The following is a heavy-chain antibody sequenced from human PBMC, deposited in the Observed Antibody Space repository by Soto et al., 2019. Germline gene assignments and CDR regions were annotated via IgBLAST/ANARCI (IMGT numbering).Heavy chain of an antibody. J-gene: IGHJ5*02. CDR2: IYYSGST. D-gene: IGHD6-13*01. Sequence: PSETLSLTCTVSGGSISSSSYYWGWIRQPPGKGLEWIGSIYYSGSTYYNPSLKSRVTISVDTSKNQFSLKLSSVTAADTAVYYCASHAAAAGNICNWFDPWGQGTLVTVSS. V-gene: IGHV4-39*01. CDR1: GGSISSSSYY. CDR3: ASHAAAAGNICNWFDP.